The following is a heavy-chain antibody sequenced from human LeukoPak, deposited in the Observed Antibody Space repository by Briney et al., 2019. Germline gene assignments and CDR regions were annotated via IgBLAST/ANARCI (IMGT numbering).Heavy chain of an antibody. CDR2: INSDGSTT. Sequence: GGSLRLSCAASGLTFSSYWMHWVRQAPGKGLVWVSRINSDGSTTNYADSVKGRFTISRDNAKNSLYLQMNSLRAEDTAVYYCARVRYDSSGYYLDYWGQGTLVTVSS. CDR3: ARVRYDSSGYYLDY. D-gene: IGHD3-22*01. CDR1: GLTFSSYW. J-gene: IGHJ4*02. V-gene: IGHV3-74*01.